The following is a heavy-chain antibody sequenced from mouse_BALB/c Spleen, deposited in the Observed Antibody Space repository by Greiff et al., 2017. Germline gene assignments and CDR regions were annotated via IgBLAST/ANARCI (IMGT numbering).Heavy chain of an antibody. Sequence: VQLQQSGAELVRPGASVTLSCKASGYTFTDCEMHWVKQTPVHGLEWIGAIDPETGGTAYNQKFKGKATLTADKSSSTAYMELRSLTSEDSAVYYCTRRQLGLRRAMDYWGQGTSVTVSS. J-gene: IGHJ4*01. CDR3: TRRQLGLRRAMDY. V-gene: IGHV1-15*01. D-gene: IGHD3-2*01. CDR2: IDPETGGT. CDR1: GYTFTDCE.